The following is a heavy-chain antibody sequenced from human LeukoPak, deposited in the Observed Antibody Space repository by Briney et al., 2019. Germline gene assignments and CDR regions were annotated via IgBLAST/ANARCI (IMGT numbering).Heavy chain of an antibody. V-gene: IGHV4-39*01. CDR2: IYYSGGT. J-gene: IGHJ4*02. D-gene: IGHD5-18*01. Sequence: KASETLSLTCTVSGGSISSSSYYWGWIRQPPGKGLEWIGSIYYSGGTYYNPSLKSRVTISVDTSKNQFSLKLSSVTAADTAVYYCASSPGYSYGYPYYFDYWGQGTLVTVSS. CDR1: GGSISSSSYY. CDR3: ASSPGYSYGYPYYFDY.